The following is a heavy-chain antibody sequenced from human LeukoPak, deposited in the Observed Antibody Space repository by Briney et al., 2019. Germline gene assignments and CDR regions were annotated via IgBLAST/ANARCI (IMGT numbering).Heavy chain of an antibody. CDR1: GGSISSYY. Sequence: SETLSLTCTVSGGSISSYYWSWIRQPPGKGLERIGYIYYSGSTNYNPSLKSRVTISVDMSKNQFSLKLSSVTAADTAVYYCARTTEGGYTYDYFYYYYMDVWGKGTTVTISS. J-gene: IGHJ6*03. CDR3: ARTTEGGYTYDYFYYYYMDV. CDR2: IYYSGST. V-gene: IGHV4-59*01. D-gene: IGHD5-18*01.